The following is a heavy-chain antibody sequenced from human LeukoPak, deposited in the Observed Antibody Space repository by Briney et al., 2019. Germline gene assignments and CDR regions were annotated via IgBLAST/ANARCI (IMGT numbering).Heavy chain of an antibody. CDR2: IKEDGSQK. J-gene: IGHJ4*02. V-gene: IGHV3-7*05. CDR1: GFTFSSYW. Sequence: PGGSLRLSCAASGFTFSSYWLSWVRQAPGKGLEWVANIKEDGSQKYYVDSVKGRFTISRDNAKNSLYLQMSSLRAEDTAMYYCARWGGGFDYWGQGTLVTVSS. CDR3: ARWGGGFDY. D-gene: IGHD3-16*01.